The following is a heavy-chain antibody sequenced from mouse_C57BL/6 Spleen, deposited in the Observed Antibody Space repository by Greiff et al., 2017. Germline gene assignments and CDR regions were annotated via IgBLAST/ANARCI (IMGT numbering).Heavy chain of an antibody. CDR1: GYAFSSYW. CDR3: ARDDYDGGFAY. V-gene: IGHV1-80*01. CDR2: IYPGDGDT. D-gene: IGHD2-4*01. Sequence: VKLMESGAELVKPGASVKISCKASGYAFSSYWMNWVKQRPGKGLEWIGQIYPGDGDTNYNGKFKGKATLTADKSSSTAYMQLSSLTSEDSAVYFCARDDYDGGFAYWGQGTLVTVSA. J-gene: IGHJ3*01.